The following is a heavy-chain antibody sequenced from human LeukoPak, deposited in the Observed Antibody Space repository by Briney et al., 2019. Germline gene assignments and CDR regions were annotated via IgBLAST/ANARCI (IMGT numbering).Heavy chain of an antibody. CDR1: GYSLTSYW. Sequence: GESPKISCKGSGYSLTSYWIGWGRQMPGKGLEWMGIIYPGDSDTRYSPSFQGQVTISADKSISTAYLQWSSLKPSDTAMYYCARRTAMGPIDYWGQGTLVTVSS. D-gene: IGHD5-18*01. J-gene: IGHJ4*02. V-gene: IGHV5-51*01. CDR3: ARRTAMGPIDY. CDR2: IYPGDSDT.